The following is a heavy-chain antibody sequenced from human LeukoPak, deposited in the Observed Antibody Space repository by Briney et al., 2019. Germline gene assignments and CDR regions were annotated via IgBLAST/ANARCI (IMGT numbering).Heavy chain of an antibody. D-gene: IGHD2-8*01. V-gene: IGHV1-46*01. CDR3: AGGDIVLMVYAMDNWFDP. J-gene: IGHJ5*02. Sequence: GASVKVSCKASGYTFTSYYMHWVRQAPGQGLEWMGIINPSGGSTSYARKFQGRVTMTRDTSTSTVYMELSSLRSEDTAVYYCAGGDIVLMVYAMDNWFDPWGQGTLVTVSS. CDR1: GYTFTSYY. CDR2: INPSGGST.